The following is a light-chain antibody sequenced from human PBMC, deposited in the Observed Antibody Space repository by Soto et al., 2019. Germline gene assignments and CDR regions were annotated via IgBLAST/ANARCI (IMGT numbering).Light chain of an antibody. CDR2: HAS. CDR3: QQFNKWPPFT. Sequence: EVVMTQSPATLSVSPGGGVTLSCRASESVYRNLAWYQQRPGQPPRLLIFHASTRDTGVPARFTGSGSGTEFTLTISSLQSEVVGVYYCQQFNKWPPFTFGPGTKVDFQ. J-gene: IGKJ3*01. CDR1: ESVYRN. V-gene: IGKV3-15*01.